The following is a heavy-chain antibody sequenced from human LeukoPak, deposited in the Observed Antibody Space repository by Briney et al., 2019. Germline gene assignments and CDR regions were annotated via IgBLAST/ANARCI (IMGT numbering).Heavy chain of an antibody. Sequence: PGGSLRLSCAASGFTFSNAWMSWVRQAPGKGLEWVGRIKSKTDGGTTDYAAPVKGRFTISRDDSKNTLYLQMNSLKTEDTAVYYCTTYYDFWSGLEDAFDIWGQGTMVTVSS. CDR3: TTYYDFWSGLEDAFDI. CDR2: IKSKTDGGTT. J-gene: IGHJ3*02. CDR1: GFTFSNAW. V-gene: IGHV3-15*01. D-gene: IGHD3-3*01.